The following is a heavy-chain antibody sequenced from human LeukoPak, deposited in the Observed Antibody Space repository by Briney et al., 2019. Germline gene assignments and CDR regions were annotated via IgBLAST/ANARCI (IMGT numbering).Heavy chain of an antibody. CDR1: GLTFSSCG. J-gene: IGHJ4*02. CDR2: ISGSGVST. V-gene: IGHV3-23*01. CDR3: AKHYYGSGSYSGNDY. D-gene: IGHD3-10*01. Sequence: GGSLRLSCAASGLTFSSCGMSWVRQAPGKGLEWVSTISGSGVSTYYADSVKGRFTIARDNSKNTLYLQMNSLRAEDTAVYYCAKHYYGSGSYSGNDYWGQGTLVTVSS.